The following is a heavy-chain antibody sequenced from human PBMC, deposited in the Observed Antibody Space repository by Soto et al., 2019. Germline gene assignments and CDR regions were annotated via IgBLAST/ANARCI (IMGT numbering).Heavy chain of an antibody. V-gene: IGHV4-34*01. D-gene: IGHD6-6*01. CDR2: INHSGST. J-gene: IGHJ6*02. CDR1: GGSFSGYY. Sequence: QVQLQQWGAGLLKPSETLSLTCAVYGGSFSGYYWSWIRQPPGKGLEWIGEINHSGSTNYNPSLKSRVTISVDTSKNQFSLKLSSVTAADTAVYYCARVHRHSRSSGGMDVWGQGTTVTVSS. CDR3: ARVHRHSRSSGGMDV.